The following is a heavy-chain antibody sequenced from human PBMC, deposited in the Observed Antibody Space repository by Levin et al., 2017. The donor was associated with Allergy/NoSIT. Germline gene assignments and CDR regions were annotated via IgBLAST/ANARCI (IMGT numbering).Heavy chain of an antibody. V-gene: IGHV3-21*01. CDR1: GFTLSSYS. CDR2: ISGSSTYI. J-gene: IGHJ4*02. Sequence: GESLKISCAASGFTLSSYSMNWVRQAPGKGLEWVSSISGSSTYIFYADSVKGRFTISRDNAKNSLYLQMNSLRAEDTALYYCARKAYCSGGSCYDQFSKDYFDSWGQGTLVTVSS. CDR3: ARKAYCSGGSCYDQFSKDYFDS. D-gene: IGHD2-15*01.